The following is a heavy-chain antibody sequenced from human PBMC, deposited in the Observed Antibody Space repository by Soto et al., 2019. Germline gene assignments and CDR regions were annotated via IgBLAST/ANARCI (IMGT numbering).Heavy chain of an antibody. V-gene: IGHV1-3*01. CDR3: ASEIDATTATSLDY. CDR2: INGGNGDT. CDR1: GYTFSNCA. Sequence: ASVKVSCKTSGYTFSNCAMHWVRQAPGQSLEWMGWINGGNGDTKYSQNFQGRVTITRDTSASTAYMELSSLRFEGTAVYYCASEIDATTATSLDYWGQGTLVTVSS. J-gene: IGHJ4*02. D-gene: IGHD4-17*01.